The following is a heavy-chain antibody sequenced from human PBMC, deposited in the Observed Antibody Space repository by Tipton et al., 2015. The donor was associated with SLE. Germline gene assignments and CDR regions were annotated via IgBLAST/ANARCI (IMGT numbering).Heavy chain of an antibody. CDR2: ISYTGST. Sequence: TLSLTCTVSGGSISSSYYWGWIRQSPGKGLEWIGSISYTGSTYYNPSLKSRVTISVDMSKNQFSLKLTSVTAADTPVYYCAASPLTLWGQGTLVTVSS. CDR3: AASPLTL. D-gene: IGHD2-2*01. J-gene: IGHJ4*02. CDR1: GGSISSSYY. V-gene: IGHV4-39*07.